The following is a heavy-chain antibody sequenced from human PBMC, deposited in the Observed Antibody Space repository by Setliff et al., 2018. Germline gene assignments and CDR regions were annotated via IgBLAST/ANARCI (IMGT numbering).Heavy chain of an antibody. D-gene: IGHD1-26*01. V-gene: IGHV3-48*04. CDR2: ISSSSTI. Sequence: PGGSLRLSCAASGFTFSSYSMNWVRQAPGKGLEWVSYISSSSTINYADSAKARFTSSRDNAKNTLYLQMNSLRADDTAVYYCARDHGIVPGVDYMDVWGKGTTVTVSS. CDR3: ARDHGIVPGVDYMDV. J-gene: IGHJ6*03. CDR1: GFTFSSYS.